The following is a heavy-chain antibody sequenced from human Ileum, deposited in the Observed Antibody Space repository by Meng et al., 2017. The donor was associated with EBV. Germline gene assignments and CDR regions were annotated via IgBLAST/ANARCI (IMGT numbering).Heavy chain of an antibody. CDR2: IYNSGST. CDR3: ARDGYSSGSD. D-gene: IGHD6-19*01. V-gene: IGHV4-61*08. Sequence: QVQVQESGPGLVKPSETLSLTCSVSGGSVSSGGNYWSWIRQPPGKGLEWIGYIYNSGSTNYNPSLKSRVTISVDTSKNQFSLKLSSVTAADTAVYYCARDGYSSGSDWGQGTLVTVFS. J-gene: IGHJ4*02. CDR1: GGSVSSGGNY.